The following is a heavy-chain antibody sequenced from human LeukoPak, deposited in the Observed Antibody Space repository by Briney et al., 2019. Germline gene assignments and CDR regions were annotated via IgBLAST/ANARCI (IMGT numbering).Heavy chain of an antibody. CDR2: ISGSGGST. Sequence: GGSLRLSCAASGFTFSCYAMSWVRQAPGKGLEWVSAISGSGGSTYYADSMKGRFTISRDNSKNTLYLQMNSLRAEDTAVYYCANENGGYYYDSSRHSYFDYWGQGTLVTVSS. D-gene: IGHD3-22*01. J-gene: IGHJ4*02. CDR1: GFTFSCYA. CDR3: ANENGGYYYDSSRHSYFDY. V-gene: IGHV3-23*01.